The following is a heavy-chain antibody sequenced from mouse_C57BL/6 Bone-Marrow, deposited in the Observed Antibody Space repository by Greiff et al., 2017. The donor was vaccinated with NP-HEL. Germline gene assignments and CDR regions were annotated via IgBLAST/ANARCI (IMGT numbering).Heavy chain of an antibody. CDR2: ISNKANGYTS. CDR1: GFTFTDYS. J-gene: IGHJ3*01. CDR3: ARNDEYCEGFAY. Sequence: EVQVVESGGGLVQPGGSLSLSCAASGFTFTDYSMSWVRQPPGQALEWLGFISNKANGYTSEYSSSVKGRLTIARDKSQSILYLQLSGLRAEDSAAYYCARNDEYCEGFAYWGQGTLVTVSA. D-gene: IGHD5-1*01. V-gene: IGHV7-3*01.